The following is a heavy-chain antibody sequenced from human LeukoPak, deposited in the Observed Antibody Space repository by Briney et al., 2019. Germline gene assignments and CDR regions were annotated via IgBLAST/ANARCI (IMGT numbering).Heavy chain of an antibody. CDR2: INPNSGGT. D-gene: IGHD4-11*01. CDR1: GYTFTGYY. J-gene: IGHJ6*03. Sequence: GASVKVSCKASGYTFTGYYMHWVRQAPGQGLEWMGWINPNSGGTNYAQKFQGRVTMTRDMSTSTVYMELSSLRSEDTAVYYCARNDYSNYKYYYMDVWGKGTTVTVSS. CDR3: ARNDYSNYKYYYMDV. V-gene: IGHV1-2*02.